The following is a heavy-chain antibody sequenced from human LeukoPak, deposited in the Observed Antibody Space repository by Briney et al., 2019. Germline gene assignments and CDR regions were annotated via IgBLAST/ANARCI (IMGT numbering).Heavy chain of an antibody. CDR2: IDFGGRII. Sequence: PAGSLRLSCVASGFTFSRYEINWVRPVPWRALEGVAYIDFGGRIINSADHVKGRFTISRDNDKNSVYLQMNSLGDEDTAVYYCARGIGLERRYFQFDYWGQGILVTVSS. D-gene: IGHD1-1*01. J-gene: IGHJ4*02. V-gene: IGHV3-48*03. CDR1: GFTFSRYE. CDR3: ARGIGLERRYFQFDY.